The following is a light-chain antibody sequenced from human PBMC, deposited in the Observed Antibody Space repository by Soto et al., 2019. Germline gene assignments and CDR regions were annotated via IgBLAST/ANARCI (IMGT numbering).Light chain of an antibody. V-gene: IGKV4-1*01. Sequence: DIVLSQSPDYLAVSLGERATISCKSSQTVFYSSNNKNYLAWYQQKPRQPPKLLIYWASIRESGVPDRFSGSGSGTDFTLTINSLQPEDVAVYYCHQYNSWPRGTFGPGTKVEIK. CDR2: WAS. CDR3: HQYNSWPRGT. CDR1: QTVFYSSNNKNY. J-gene: IGKJ3*01.